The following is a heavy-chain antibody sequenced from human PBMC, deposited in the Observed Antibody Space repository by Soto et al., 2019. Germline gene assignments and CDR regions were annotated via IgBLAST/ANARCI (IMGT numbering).Heavy chain of an antibody. Sequence: GGSLRLSCAASGFTFSSYAMNWVRQAPGKGLEWVSGISGSGGNTYYADSVKGRFTISRDNSKNTLYLQMNSLRAEDTAVYYCAKGGPLPDYYYYYMDVWGKGTTVTVSS. CDR1: GFTFSSYA. J-gene: IGHJ6*03. V-gene: IGHV3-23*01. D-gene: IGHD2-2*01. CDR3: AKGGPLPDYYYYYMDV. CDR2: ISGSGGNT.